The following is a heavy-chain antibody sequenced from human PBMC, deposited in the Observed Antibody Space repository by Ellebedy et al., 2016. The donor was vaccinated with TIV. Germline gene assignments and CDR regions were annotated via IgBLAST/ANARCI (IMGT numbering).Heavy chain of an antibody. D-gene: IGHD1-26*01. CDR2: VSNGGTKT. Sequence: GESLKISCAASGFTFSSYAMRWVRQAPGKGLEWVAVVSNGGTKTYYADSVKGRFTISRDNSKSTLYLQMNSLGGEDTAVYYCARDEVGPTDLRWWSEEPFSSFGDFGYWGQGTLVTVSS. V-gene: IGHV3-30*04. J-gene: IGHJ4*02. CDR1: GFTFSSYA. CDR3: ARDEVGPTDLRWWSEEPFSSFGDFGY.